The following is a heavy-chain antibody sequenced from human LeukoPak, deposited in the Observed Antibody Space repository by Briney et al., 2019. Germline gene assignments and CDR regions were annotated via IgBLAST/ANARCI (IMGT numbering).Heavy chain of an antibody. D-gene: IGHD3-22*01. CDR3: AKDRNRNYYDSSGYSFDY. V-gene: IGHV3-23*01. CDR2: ISGSGGST. J-gene: IGHJ4*02. CDR1: GFTFSSYA. Sequence: GGSLRLSCAASGFTFSSYAMSWVRQAPGKGLEWVSAISGSGGSTYYADSVKGRFTISRDNSKNTLYLQMNSLRAEDTAVYYCAKDRNRNYYDSSGYSFDYWGQGTLVTVSS.